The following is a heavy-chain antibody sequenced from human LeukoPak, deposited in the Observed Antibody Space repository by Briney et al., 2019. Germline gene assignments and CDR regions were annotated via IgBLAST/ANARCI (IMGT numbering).Heavy chain of an antibody. Sequence: GSLRLSCAASGFPFSSYAMSWVRQAPGKGLEWVSAISGSGGSTYYADSVKGRFTISRDNSKNTLYLQMNSLRAGDTAVYYCAKDYGDYPDAFDIWGQGTMVTVSS. J-gene: IGHJ3*02. CDR2: ISGSGGST. V-gene: IGHV3-23*01. CDR3: AKDYGDYPDAFDI. CDR1: GFPFSSYA. D-gene: IGHD4-17*01.